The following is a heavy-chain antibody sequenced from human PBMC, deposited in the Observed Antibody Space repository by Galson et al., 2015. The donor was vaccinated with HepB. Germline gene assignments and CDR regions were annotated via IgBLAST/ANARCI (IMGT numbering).Heavy chain of an antibody. CDR3: SHLRFGDFIHDH. V-gene: IGHV2-5*02. J-gene: IGHJ4*02. CDR2: IYWDDDK. Sequence: PALLKPTQTLTLTCTLPGFSVSSNGVGVGWIRQPPGKALEWLALIYWDDDKRLRPSLKSRLTITKDTSNNQVVLTVTKMDPVDTATYFCSHLRFGDFIHDHWGQGALVTVSS. D-gene: IGHD2-21*01. CDR1: GFSVSSNGVG.